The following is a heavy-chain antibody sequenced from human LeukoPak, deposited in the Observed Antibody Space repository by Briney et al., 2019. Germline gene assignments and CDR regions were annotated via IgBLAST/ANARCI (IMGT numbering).Heavy chain of an antibody. CDR1: GFTFSSYW. CDR2: IKQDGSEK. CDR3: AREGYSYLVYYFDY. Sequence: GRSLRLSCAASGFTFSSYWMSWVRQAPGKGLEWVANIKQDGSEKYYVDSVKGRFTISRDNAKNSLYLQMNSLRAEDTAVYYCAREGYSYLVYYFDYWGQGTLVTVSS. V-gene: IGHV3-7*01. J-gene: IGHJ4*02. D-gene: IGHD5-18*01.